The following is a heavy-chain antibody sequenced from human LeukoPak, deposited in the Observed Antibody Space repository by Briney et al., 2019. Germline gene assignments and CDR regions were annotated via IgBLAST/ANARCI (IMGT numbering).Heavy chain of an antibody. CDR2: FDPEDGET. CDR1: GYTLTELS. J-gene: IGHJ3*02. Sequence: ASVKVSCKVSGYTLTELSMHWVRQAPGKGLEWMGGFDPEDGETIYAQKFQGRVTMTEDTSTDTAYMELSSLRSEDTAVYYCAGPIMTTVTNKDAFDIWSQGTMVTVSS. V-gene: IGHV1-24*01. CDR3: AGPIMTTVTNKDAFDI. D-gene: IGHD4-4*01.